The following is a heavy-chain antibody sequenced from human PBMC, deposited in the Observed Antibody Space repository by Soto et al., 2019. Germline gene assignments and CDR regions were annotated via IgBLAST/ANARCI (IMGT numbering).Heavy chain of an antibody. CDR2: INPSGGST. J-gene: IGHJ5*02. D-gene: IGHD3-10*01. Sequence: GASVKVSCKASGYTFTSYYMRWVRQAPGQGLEWMGIINPSGGSTSYAQKFQGRVTMTRDTSTSTVYMELSSLRSEDTAVYYCARAVSERGWRFGESNWFDPWGQGTLVTVSS. CDR1: GYTFTSYY. CDR3: ARAVSERGWRFGESNWFDP. V-gene: IGHV1-46*03.